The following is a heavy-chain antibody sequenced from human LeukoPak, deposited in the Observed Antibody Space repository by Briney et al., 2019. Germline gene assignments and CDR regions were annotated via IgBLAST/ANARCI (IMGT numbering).Heavy chain of an antibody. J-gene: IGHJ4*02. CDR2: IKTDGSGS. V-gene: IGHV3-74*03. Sequence: GGSLRLSCAASGFIFGDYWMHWVRRAPGKGLVWISRIKTDGSGSAYEDSVKGRFTISRDNAKNTLFLQMNRLTVEDTAVYYCARRTVTGSLDYWGQGTLVTVSS. D-gene: IGHD4-17*01. CDR3: ARRTVTGSLDY. CDR1: GFIFGDYW.